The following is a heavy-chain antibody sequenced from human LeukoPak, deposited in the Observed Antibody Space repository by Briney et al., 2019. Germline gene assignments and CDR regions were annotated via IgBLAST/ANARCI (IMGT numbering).Heavy chain of an antibody. CDR1: GFTFSTSA. V-gene: IGHV3-23*01. CDR2: ISESGGST. J-gene: IGHJ4*02. Sequence: GGSLRLSCVVSGFTFSTSAMSWVRQAPGKGLEWVSGISESGGSTYYADSVKGRFTSSRDNSKNTLYLQMNNLRAEDTAVYYCASGGSSSSNYWGQGTLVTVSS. D-gene: IGHD6-6*01. CDR3: ASGGSSSSNY.